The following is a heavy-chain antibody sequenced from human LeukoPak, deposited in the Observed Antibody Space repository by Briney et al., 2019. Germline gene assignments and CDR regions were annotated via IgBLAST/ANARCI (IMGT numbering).Heavy chain of an antibody. J-gene: IGHJ4*02. D-gene: IGHD1-1*01. Sequence: PSETLSLTCTVYGGSYSGYYWSLIRQPPGKGLEWIGEINHSGSTNYNPSLKSRVTISVDTSKNQFSLKLSSVTAADTAVYYCARNKVHGIDYWGQGTLVTVSS. CDR3: ARNKVHGIDY. CDR2: INHSGST. CDR1: GGSYSGYY. V-gene: IGHV4-34*01.